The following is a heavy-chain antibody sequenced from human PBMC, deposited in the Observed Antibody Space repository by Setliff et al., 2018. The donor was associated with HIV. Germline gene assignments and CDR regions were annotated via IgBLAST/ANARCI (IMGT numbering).Heavy chain of an antibody. J-gene: IGHJ4*02. CDR2: INHRGST. V-gene: IGHV4-34*01. Sequence: SETLSVTCAVYGGSFSGYYWTWIRQTPGKGLEWIGEINHRGSTNYNPSLKSRVTISVDTSKNQFSLKLSSVTAADTAVYYCARKLGVTYYYFDPWGQGTLVTVSS. CDR1: GGSFSGYY. D-gene: IGHD2-21*02. CDR3: ARKLGVTYYYFDP.